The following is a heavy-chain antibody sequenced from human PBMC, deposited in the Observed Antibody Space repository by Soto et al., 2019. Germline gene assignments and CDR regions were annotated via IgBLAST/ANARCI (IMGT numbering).Heavy chain of an antibody. J-gene: IGHJ4*02. V-gene: IGHV1-18*01. D-gene: IGHD1-26*01. CDR2: ISAYNGNT. CDR3: ARDGSVGLNDY. Sequence: ALVKVSCKASGHSVTSYGISWVRQAPGQGLEWMGWISAYNGNTKYAQKLRGGVTMTTDTSTSTAYMELRSLRSDDTAVYYCARDGSVGLNDYWGQGTLVTVSS. CDR1: GHSVTSYG.